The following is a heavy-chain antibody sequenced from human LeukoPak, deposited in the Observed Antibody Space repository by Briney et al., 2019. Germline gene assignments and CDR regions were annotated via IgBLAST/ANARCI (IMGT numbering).Heavy chain of an antibody. CDR3: ARARHMDV. CDR2: IYTSGST. CDR1: GGSISSDSYC. D-gene: IGHD6-25*01. V-gene: IGHV4-61*02. J-gene: IGHJ6*03. Sequence: SETLSLTCNVSGGSISSDSYCWSWIRQPAGKGLEWIGRIYTSGSTNYNPSLKSRVTMSVDTSKNQFSLRLSSVTAADTAVYYCARARHMDVWGKGTTVTISS.